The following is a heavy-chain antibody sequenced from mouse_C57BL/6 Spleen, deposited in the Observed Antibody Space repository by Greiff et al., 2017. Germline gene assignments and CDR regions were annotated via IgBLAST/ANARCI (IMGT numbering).Heavy chain of an antibody. CDR1: GYTFTSYW. Sequence: QVQLQQSGAELAKPGASVKLSCKASGYTFTSYWMHWVKQRPGQGLEWIGYINPSSGYTKYNQKFKDKATLTADKSSSTAYMQLSNLTYEASADYYCERCVYYGSSDYAMDYWGQGTSVTVSS. CDR3: ERCVYYGSSDYAMDY. CDR2: INPSSGYT. J-gene: IGHJ4*01. D-gene: IGHD1-1*01. V-gene: IGHV1-7*01.